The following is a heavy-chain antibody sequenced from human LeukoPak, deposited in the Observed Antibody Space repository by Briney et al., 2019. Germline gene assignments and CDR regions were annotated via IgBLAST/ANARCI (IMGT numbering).Heavy chain of an antibody. D-gene: IGHD6-19*01. CDR3: ARHFFVSVAGIISLPFYAFDI. CDR1: GVSFSDNY. J-gene: IGHJ3*02. V-gene: IGHV4-34*01. CDR2: INHSGST. Sequence: SETLSLTCAVHGVSFSDNYWNWIRQPPGKGLEWIGEINHSGSTNYNPSLKSRATISVDTSKNQFSLKLSSVTTADTAVYYCARHFFVSVAGIISLPFYAFDIWGQGAMVTVSS.